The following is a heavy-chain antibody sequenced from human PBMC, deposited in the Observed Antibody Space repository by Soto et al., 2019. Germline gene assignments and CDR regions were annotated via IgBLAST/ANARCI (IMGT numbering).Heavy chain of an antibody. D-gene: IGHD1-26*01. V-gene: IGHV5-51*01. CDR3: AREEGVTAPVGGVDFDA. Sequence: PGESLKISCKGSGYSFTSYWIGWVRQMPGKGLEWMGIIYPGDSDTRYSPSFQGQVTISADKSISTAYLQWSSLKASDTAIYFCAREEGVTAPVGGVDFDAWGQGALVTVSS. CDR1: GYSFTSYW. CDR2: IYPGDSDT. J-gene: IGHJ4*02.